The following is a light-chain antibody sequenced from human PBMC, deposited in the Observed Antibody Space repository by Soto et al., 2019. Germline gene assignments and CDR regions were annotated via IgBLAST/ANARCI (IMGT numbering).Light chain of an antibody. J-gene: IGLJ3*02. Sequence: QSVLTQPPSASGTPGQRVTISCSGSNSNIGSHTVNWYQQLPRTAPKLLIYSNNQRPSGVPDRFSGSKSGSSASLAISGLQSEDEADYYCAAWDASLNGWVFGGGTKLTVL. CDR3: AAWDASLNGWV. CDR1: NSNIGSHT. V-gene: IGLV1-44*01. CDR2: SNN.